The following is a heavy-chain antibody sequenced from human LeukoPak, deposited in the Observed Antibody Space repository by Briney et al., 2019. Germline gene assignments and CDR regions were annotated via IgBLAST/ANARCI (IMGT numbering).Heavy chain of an antibody. D-gene: IGHD2-15*01. V-gene: IGHV4-34*01. J-gene: IGHJ4*02. CDR3: ARAGGCSGGSCYLDY. Sequence: PSETLSLTCAVYGGSFSGYYWSWIRQPPGKGLEWIGEINHSGSANYNPSLKSRVTISVDTSKNQFSLKLSSVTAADTAVYYCARAGGCSGGSCYLDYWGQGTLVTVSS. CDR1: GGSFSGYY. CDR2: INHSGSA.